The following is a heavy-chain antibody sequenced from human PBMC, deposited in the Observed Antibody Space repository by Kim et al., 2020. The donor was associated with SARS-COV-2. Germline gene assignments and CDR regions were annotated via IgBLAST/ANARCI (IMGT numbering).Heavy chain of an antibody. Sequence: GGSLRLSCAASGFTFSSYSMNWVRQAPGKGLEWVSSISSSSSYIYYADSVKGRFTISRDNAKNSLYLQMNSLRAEDTAVYYCARDESLGGSYRDYYGMDVWGQGTTVTVSS. J-gene: IGHJ6*02. CDR3: ARDESLGGSYRDYYGMDV. CDR1: GFTFSSYS. CDR2: ISSSSSYI. D-gene: IGHD1-26*01. V-gene: IGHV3-21*01.